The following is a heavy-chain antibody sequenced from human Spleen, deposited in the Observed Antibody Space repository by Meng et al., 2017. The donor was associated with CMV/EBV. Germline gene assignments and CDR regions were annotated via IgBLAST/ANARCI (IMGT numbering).Heavy chain of an antibody. CDR3: ARVLRERPPDN. CDR1: GYTFTDYY. Sequence: ASVKVSCKASGYTFTDYYIHWVRLAPGQGLEWMGLINPASGGTKYAQKFRGRVTMTRETSISTAYMELNRLRSDDTAIYYCARVLRERPPDNWGQGSLVTVSS. CDR2: INPASGGT. V-gene: IGHV1-2*02. D-gene: IGHD1-1*01. J-gene: IGHJ4*02.